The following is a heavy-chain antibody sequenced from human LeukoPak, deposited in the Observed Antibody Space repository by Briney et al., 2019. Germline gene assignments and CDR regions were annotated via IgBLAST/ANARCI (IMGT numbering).Heavy chain of an antibody. J-gene: IGHJ3*02. D-gene: IGHD6-13*01. V-gene: IGHV4-59*01. CDR2: IYYTGST. CDR1: GGSISSDY. Sequence: SETLSLTCTVSGGSISSDYWSWIRQSPGKGLEWIGYIYYTGSTNYNPSLKSRVTISIDTSKKQLSLKLSSVTAADTAVYYCARGVPRTAAAGTEAFDIWGQGTLVTVSS. CDR3: ARGVPRTAAAGTEAFDI.